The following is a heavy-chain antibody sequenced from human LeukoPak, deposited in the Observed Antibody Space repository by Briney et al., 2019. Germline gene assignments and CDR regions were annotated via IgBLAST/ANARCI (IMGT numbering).Heavy chain of an antibody. D-gene: IGHD3-22*01. CDR1: GFTFSSYD. J-gene: IGHJ4*02. CDR2: IGTAGDT. CDR3: ARAGDSNSFDY. Sequence: GGSLRLSCAASGFTFSSYDMHWVRQATGKGLEWVSAIGTAGDTYYPGSVKGRFTISRENAKNSLYPQMNSLRAGDTAVYYCARAGDSNSFDYWGQGTLVTVSS. V-gene: IGHV3-13*01.